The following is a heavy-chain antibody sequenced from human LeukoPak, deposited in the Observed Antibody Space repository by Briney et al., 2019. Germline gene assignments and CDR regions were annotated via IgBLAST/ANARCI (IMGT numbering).Heavy chain of an antibody. J-gene: IGHJ5*02. CDR3: ARLVYCGGDCYSRENEGNWFDP. CDR1: GGSISSYY. V-gene: IGHV4-34*01. Sequence: PSETLSLTCTVSGGSISSYYWSWIRQPPGKGLEWIGEINHSGSTNYNPSLKSRVTISVDTSKNQFSLKLSSVTAADTAVYYCARLVYCGGDCYSRENEGNWFDPWGQGTLVTVSS. D-gene: IGHD2-21*02. CDR2: INHSGST.